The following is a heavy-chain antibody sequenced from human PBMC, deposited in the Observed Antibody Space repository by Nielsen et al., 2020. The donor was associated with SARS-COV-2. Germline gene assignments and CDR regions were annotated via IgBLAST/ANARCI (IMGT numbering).Heavy chain of an antibody. Sequence: SETLSLTCTVSGGSISSGGHYWSWIRQHPGKGLEWIGYIYYSGSTYYNPSLKSRVTISVDTSKNQFSLKLSSVTAADTAVYYCARGLLEYYYYMDVWGKGTTVTVSS. J-gene: IGHJ6*03. V-gene: IGHV4-31*03. CDR1: GGSISSGGHY. CDR3: ARGLLEYYYYMDV. CDR2: IYYSGST. D-gene: IGHD1-1*01.